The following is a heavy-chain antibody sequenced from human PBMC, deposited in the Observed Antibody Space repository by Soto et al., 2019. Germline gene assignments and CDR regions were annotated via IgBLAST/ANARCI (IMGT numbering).Heavy chain of an antibody. D-gene: IGHD3-3*01. V-gene: IGHV1-18*01. J-gene: IGHJ5*02. CDR1: GYTFTSYG. Sequence: QVQLVQSGAEVKKPGASVKVSCKASGYTFTSYGISWVRQAPGQGLEWMGWISAYNGNTNYAQKLQGRGTMTTDTSTSTAYMELRSLRSDDTAVYYCARDVRQEWFPSGWFDPWGQGTLVTVSS. CDR3: ARDVRQEWFPSGWFDP. CDR2: ISAYNGNT.